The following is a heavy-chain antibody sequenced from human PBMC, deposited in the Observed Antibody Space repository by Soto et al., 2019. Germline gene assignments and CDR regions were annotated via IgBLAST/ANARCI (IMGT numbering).Heavy chain of an antibody. CDR2: IYYSGST. J-gene: IGHJ4*02. D-gene: IGHD1-26*01. CDR3: AREGGSYRVDD. Sequence: SETLSLTCTVSGGSVSSGSYYWSWIRQPPGKGLEWIGYIYYSGSTNYNPSLKSRVTISVDTSKNQFSLKLSSVTAADTAVYYCAREGGSYRVDDWGQGTLVTVSS. V-gene: IGHV4-61*01. CDR1: GGSVSSGSYY.